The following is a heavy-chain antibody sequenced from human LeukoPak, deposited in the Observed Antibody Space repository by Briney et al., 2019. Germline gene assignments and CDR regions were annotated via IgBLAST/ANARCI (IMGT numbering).Heavy chain of an antibody. V-gene: IGHV3-11*01. CDR3: AGGSGSYLIPHYYYYYGMDV. D-gene: IGHD3-10*01. CDR2: ISSSGSTI. CDR1: GFTFSDYY. J-gene: IGHJ6*02. Sequence: GGPLRLSCAASGFTFSDYYMSWIRQAPGKGLEWVSYISSSGSTIYYADSVKGRFTISRDNAKNSLYLQMNSLRAEDTAVYYCAGGSGSYLIPHYYYYYGMDVWGQGTTVTVSS.